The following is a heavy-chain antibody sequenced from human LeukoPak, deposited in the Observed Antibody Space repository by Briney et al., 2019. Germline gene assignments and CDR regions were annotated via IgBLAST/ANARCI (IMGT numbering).Heavy chain of an antibody. CDR1: GFTFSSYA. J-gene: IGHJ6*02. V-gene: IGHV3-23*01. CDR2: ISGSGGST. Sequence: GGSLRLSCAASGFTFSSYAMSWVRQAPGKGLEWVSAISGSGGSTYYADSVKGRFTISRDNSKNTLYLQMNSLRAEDTAVYYCAKVPWIDYYYGMDVWGQGTSVTVAS. D-gene: IGHD2-2*03. CDR3: AKVPWIDYYYGMDV.